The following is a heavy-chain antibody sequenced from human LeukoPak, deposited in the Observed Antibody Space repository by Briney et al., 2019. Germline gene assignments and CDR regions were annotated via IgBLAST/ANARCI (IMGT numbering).Heavy chain of an antibody. Sequence: PGGSLRLSCAASGVTFSSYGMHWVRQSPGKGLEWVAVIWYDGSEKYYADSVKGRFTISRDNSKNTLYLRMNSLKAEDTALYYCAKDLTTGTLSFDSWGQGTLVTVSS. V-gene: IGHV3-33*06. CDR2: IWYDGSEK. CDR1: GVTFSSYG. D-gene: IGHD1-1*01. CDR3: AKDLTTGTLSFDS. J-gene: IGHJ4*02.